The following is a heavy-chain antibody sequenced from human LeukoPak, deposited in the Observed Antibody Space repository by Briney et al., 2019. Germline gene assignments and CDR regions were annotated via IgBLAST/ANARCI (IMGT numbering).Heavy chain of an antibody. Sequence: GGSLRLSCAASGFTFSTYTMNWVRQAPGKGLEWVSSISTSSTYIYYADSVKGRFTVSRDNAKNSLCLQMNSLRADDTAVYYCASYSGSFDYWGQGTLVTVSS. CDR3: ASYSGSFDY. V-gene: IGHV3-21*01. D-gene: IGHD1-26*01. CDR2: ISTSSTYI. J-gene: IGHJ4*02. CDR1: GFTFSTYT.